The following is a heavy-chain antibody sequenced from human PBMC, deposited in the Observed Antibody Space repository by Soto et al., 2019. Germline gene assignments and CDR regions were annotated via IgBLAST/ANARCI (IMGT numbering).Heavy chain of an antibody. CDR3: ASSGEVEGWFDP. V-gene: IGHV4-31*11. CDR1: GRYLTSGGYC. CDR2: IYYSGFT. D-gene: IGHD4-17*01. J-gene: IGHJ5*02. Sequence: TLSVTNAFSGRYLTSGGYCWCWLHQHPGKGLAWIGYIYYSGFTYYNPSLKSRATISVDTSKNQFSLKLSSVTAADTAVYYCASSGEVEGWFDPWGQGTLVTVSS.